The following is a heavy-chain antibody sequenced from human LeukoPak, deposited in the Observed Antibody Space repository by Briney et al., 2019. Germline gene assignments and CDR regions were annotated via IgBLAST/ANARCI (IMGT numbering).Heavy chain of an antibody. CDR1: GYTFTGYY. V-gene: IGHV1-2*02. J-gene: IGHJ5*02. CDR3: ARDRGYSSNLNWFDP. D-gene: IGHD6-13*01. Sequence: GESLKISCKGSGYTFTGYYMHWVRQAPGQGLEWMGWINPNSGGTNYAQKFQGRVTMTRDTSISTAYMELSRLRSDDTAVYYCARDRGYSSNLNWFDPWGQGTLVTVSS. CDR2: INPNSGGT.